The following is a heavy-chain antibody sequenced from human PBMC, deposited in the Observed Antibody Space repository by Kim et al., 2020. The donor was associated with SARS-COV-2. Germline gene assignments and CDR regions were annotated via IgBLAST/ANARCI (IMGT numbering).Heavy chain of an antibody. V-gene: IGHV3-7*03. Sequence: GGSLRLSCAASGFTFSFYYMGWALQAPGKGLEWLANINHDGSVKAYVDSVKGRFTISRDNAKNSLFLQMNSLRVEDTAVYVCARDDTAGNIDYWGQGTLVTVSS. CDR3: ARDDTAGNIDY. D-gene: IGHD3-10*01. J-gene: IGHJ4*02. CDR1: GFTFSFYY. CDR2: INHDGSVK.